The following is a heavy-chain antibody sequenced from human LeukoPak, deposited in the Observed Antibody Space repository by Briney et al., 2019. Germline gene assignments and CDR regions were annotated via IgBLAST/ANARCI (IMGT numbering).Heavy chain of an antibody. CDR3: ARDPADIVATIGWLDL. CDR2: ISAYNGNT. J-gene: IGHJ5*02. D-gene: IGHD5-12*01. CDR1: GYTFTSYG. V-gene: IGHV1-18*01. Sequence: ASVKVSCKASGYTFTSYGISWVRQAPGQGLEWMGWISAYNGNTNYAQKLQGRVTMTTDTSTSTAYMELRSLRSDDTAVYYCARDPADIVATIGWLDLWGQGTLVTVSS.